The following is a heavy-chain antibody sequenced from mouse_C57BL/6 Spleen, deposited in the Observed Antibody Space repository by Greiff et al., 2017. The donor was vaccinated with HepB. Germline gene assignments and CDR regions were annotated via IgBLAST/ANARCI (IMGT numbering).Heavy chain of an antibody. D-gene: IGHD1-1*01. CDR2: ILPGSGST. Sequence: VKLQESGAELMKPGASVKLSCKATGYTFTGYWIEWVKQRPGHGLEWIGEILPGSGSTNYNEKFKGKATFTADTSSNTAYMQLSSLTTEDSAIYYCARGGYYGSSYFWYFDVWGTGTTVTVSS. CDR1: GYTFTGYW. J-gene: IGHJ1*03. V-gene: IGHV1-9*01. CDR3: ARGGYYGSSYFWYFDV.